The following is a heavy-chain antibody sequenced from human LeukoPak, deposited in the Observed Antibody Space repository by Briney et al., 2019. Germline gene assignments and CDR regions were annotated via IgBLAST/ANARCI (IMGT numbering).Heavy chain of an antibody. D-gene: IGHD5-18*01. CDR2: ISGSGGST. CDR1: GGSISSSH. CDR3: AKGTAMVISGYYYYMDV. Sequence: ETLSLTCAVSGGSISSSHWWSWVRQPPGKGLEWVSAISGSGGSTYYADSVKGRFTISRDNSKNTLYLQMNSLRAEDTAVYYCAKGTAMVISGYYYYMDVWGKGTTVTVSS. V-gene: IGHV3-23*01. J-gene: IGHJ6*03.